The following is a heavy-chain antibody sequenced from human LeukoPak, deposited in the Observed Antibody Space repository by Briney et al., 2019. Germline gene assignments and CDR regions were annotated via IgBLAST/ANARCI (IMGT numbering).Heavy chain of an antibody. CDR2: ISFDGTDA. Sequence: PGTSLRLSCAASGFTFSSYAIHWVRQAPGKGLEWVAVISFDGTDAFYADSVKGRFTISRDNSKNTLYLQMNSLRAEDTAVYYCANQDSTEYSYYFDFWGQGTLVTVSS. J-gene: IGHJ4*02. CDR1: GFTFSSYA. CDR3: ANQDSTEYSYYFDF. D-gene: IGHD2/OR15-2a*01. V-gene: IGHV3-30*04.